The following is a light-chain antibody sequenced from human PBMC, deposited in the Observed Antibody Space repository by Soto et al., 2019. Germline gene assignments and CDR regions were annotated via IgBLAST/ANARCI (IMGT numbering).Light chain of an antibody. CDR1: QDISSF. CDR2: AAS. CDR3: QQLDTYPLP. Sequence: DIQLTQSPSFLSASEGDRVTITCRASQDISSFLAWYQQRPGKAPQLLIYAASALQGGVPSRFSGSGSGTGFTRTISNLQPEDFATYFCQQLDTYPLPFGGGTQVEIK. V-gene: IGKV1-9*01. J-gene: IGKJ4*01.